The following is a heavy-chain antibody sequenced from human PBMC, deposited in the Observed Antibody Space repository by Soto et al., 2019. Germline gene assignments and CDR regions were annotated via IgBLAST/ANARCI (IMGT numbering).Heavy chain of an antibody. D-gene: IGHD2-2*01. J-gene: IGHJ4*02. CDR3: ARGPSSLTRFDY. CDR1: GFTFSSYA. Sequence: QVQLVESGGGVVQPGRSLRLSCAASGFTFSSYAMHWVRQAPGKGLEWVAVISYDGCNKYYADSVKGRFTISRDNSKNTLYLQMNSLRAEDTAVYYCARGPSSLTRFDYWGQGTLVTVSS. CDR2: ISYDGCNK. V-gene: IGHV3-30-3*01.